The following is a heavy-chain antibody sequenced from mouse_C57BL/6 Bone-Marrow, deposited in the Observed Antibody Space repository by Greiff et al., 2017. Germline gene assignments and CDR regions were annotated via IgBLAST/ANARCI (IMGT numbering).Heavy chain of an antibody. J-gene: IGHJ1*03. CDR3: ARIGSSKGYFDV. D-gene: IGHD1-1*01. CDR2: IDPANGNT. V-gene: IGHV14-3*01. Sequence: EVQLQESVAELVRPGASVKLSCTASGFNIKNTYMHWVKQRPEQGLEWIGRIDPANGNTKYAQKFQGKATITAATSSNTASLQLSSLTSEDTAIYYCARIGSSKGYFDVWGTGTTVTVSS. CDR1: GFNIKNTY.